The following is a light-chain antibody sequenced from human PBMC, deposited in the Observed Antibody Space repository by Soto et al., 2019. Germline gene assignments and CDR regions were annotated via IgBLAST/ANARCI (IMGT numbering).Light chain of an antibody. Sequence: QSALTQPPSVSGSPGQSITISCTGTSSDVGGYDYVSWYQLHPGKAPKLMVFEVSNRPSGVSYRFSGSKSGNTASLTISGLQAEDEAHYFCSSYSISTAYLFGTGTKVTVL. V-gene: IGLV2-14*01. CDR2: EVS. J-gene: IGLJ1*01. CDR3: SSYSISTAYL. CDR1: SSDVGGYDY.